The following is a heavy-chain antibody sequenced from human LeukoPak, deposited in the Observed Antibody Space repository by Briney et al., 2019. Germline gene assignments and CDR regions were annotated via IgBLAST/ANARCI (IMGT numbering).Heavy chain of an antibody. J-gene: IGHJ4*02. V-gene: IGHV3-30*14. Sequence: GRSLRLSCAASGFTFSSYAMHWVRQAPGKGLEWVAVISYDGSNKYYADSVKGRFTISRDNSKNTLYLQMNSLRAEDTAVYYCAREKSGAMVGAYFDYWGQGTLVTVSS. D-gene: IGHD5-18*01. CDR1: GFTFSSYA. CDR3: AREKSGAMVGAYFDY. CDR2: ISYDGSNK.